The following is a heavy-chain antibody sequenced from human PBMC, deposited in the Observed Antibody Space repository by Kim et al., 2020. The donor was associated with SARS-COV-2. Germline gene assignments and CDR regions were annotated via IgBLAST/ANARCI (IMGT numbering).Heavy chain of an antibody. CDR1: GDNFTRYI. CDR3: ATLGYCDKDNCQL. D-gene: IGHD2-15*01. J-gene: IGHJ4*01. V-gene: IGHV1-69*13. Sequence: SVKVSCKASGDNFTRYIINWVRQARGQGLEWMGALIPAYGSEDYAQKFQGRVTITADESTKTAYMELSSLRSDDTAVYYCATLGYCDKDNCQLWGHGTLVTVSS. CDR2: LIPAYGSE.